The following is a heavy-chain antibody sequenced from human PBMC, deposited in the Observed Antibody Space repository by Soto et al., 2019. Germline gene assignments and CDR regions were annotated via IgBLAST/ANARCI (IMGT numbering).Heavy chain of an antibody. CDR3: ARVYCSGGSCYLGFGWYYYYMDV. CDR1: GYTFTSYG. CDR2: IRAYNGNT. J-gene: IGHJ6*03. Sequence: QVQLVQSGAEVKKPGASVKVSCKASGYTFTSYGISWVRQAPGQGLEWMGWIRAYNGNTNYAQKLQGRVTMTTDTSTSTAYMELRSLRSDDTAVYYCARVYCSGGSCYLGFGWYYYYMDVWGKGTTVTVSS. V-gene: IGHV1-18*01. D-gene: IGHD2-15*01.